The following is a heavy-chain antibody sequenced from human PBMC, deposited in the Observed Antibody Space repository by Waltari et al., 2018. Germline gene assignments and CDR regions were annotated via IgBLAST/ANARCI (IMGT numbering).Heavy chain of an antibody. D-gene: IGHD3-22*01. Sequence: EVQLVESGGGLLKPGGSLTLSCEASGFTFHSVSMTWVRQAPGKGLEWLSTIASGSDYIFYAVSVRGRFTISRDNARSTVNLRMNSLRTEDTAVYYCVKGGYIISDYWGQGIQVIVSS. CDR1: GFTFHSVS. CDR3: VKGGYIISDY. CDR2: IASGSDYI. V-gene: IGHV3-21*02. J-gene: IGHJ4*02.